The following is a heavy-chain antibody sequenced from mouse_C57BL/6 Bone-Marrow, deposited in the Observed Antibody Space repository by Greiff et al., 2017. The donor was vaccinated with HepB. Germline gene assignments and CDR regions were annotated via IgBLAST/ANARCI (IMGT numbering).Heavy chain of an antibody. CDR3: TRSLIYYDYDGGLFFDY. V-gene: IGHV1-15*01. CDR2: IDPETGGT. J-gene: IGHJ2*01. D-gene: IGHD2-4*01. CDR1: GYTFTDYE. Sequence: VKLMESGAELVRPGASVTLSCKASGYTFTDYEMHWVKQTPVHGLEWIGAIDPETGGTAYNQKFKGKAILTADKSSSTAYMELRSLTSEDSAVYYCTRSLIYYDYDGGLFFDYWGQGTTLTVSS.